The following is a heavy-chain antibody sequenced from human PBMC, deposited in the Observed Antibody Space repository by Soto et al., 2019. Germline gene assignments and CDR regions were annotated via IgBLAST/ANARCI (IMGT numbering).Heavy chain of an antibody. Sequence: ASGKVCCEASGYTCTNYYMHWVRQAPGQGLEWMGIINPNDGSTSYPQKFQGRVTMTRDTSTSTVYMELSSLRSEDTAVYYCARRRITGTPPHYYYGMDVWGQGTTVTVSS. CDR2: INPNDGST. J-gene: IGHJ6*02. D-gene: IGHD1-7*01. CDR1: GYTCTNYY. V-gene: IGHV1-46*01. CDR3: ARRRITGTPPHYYYGMDV.